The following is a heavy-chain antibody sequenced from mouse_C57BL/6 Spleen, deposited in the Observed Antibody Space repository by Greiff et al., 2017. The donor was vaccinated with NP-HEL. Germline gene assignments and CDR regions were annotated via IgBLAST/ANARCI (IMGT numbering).Heavy chain of an antibody. J-gene: IGHJ2*01. Sequence: EVQLVESGGGLVKPGGSLKLSCAASGFTFSDYGMHWVSQAPEKGLEWVGYISSGSSTIYYADTVKGRVTISRDNAKNTLFLQMTSLRSEDTAMYYCARRGDRNYYDSDYFDYWGQGTTLTVSS. V-gene: IGHV5-17*01. CDR1: GFTFSDYG. CDR3: ARRGDRNYYDSDYFDY. CDR2: ISSGSSTI. D-gene: IGHD1-1*01.